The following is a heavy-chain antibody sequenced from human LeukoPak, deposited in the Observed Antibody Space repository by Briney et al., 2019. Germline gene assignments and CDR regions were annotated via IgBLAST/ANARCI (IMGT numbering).Heavy chain of an antibody. Sequence: GGSLRLSCAASGFTFSSYAMSWVRQAPGTGLEWVALISSDGNNKYYTASVQGRFTISRDNSKNTLSLQMNSLSTEDTAIYYCARGEVHVGDYFFDFWGQGTLVTVSS. D-gene: IGHD1-26*01. CDR2: ISSDGNNK. CDR1: GFTFSSYA. CDR3: ARGEVHVGDYFFDF. V-gene: IGHV3-30*04. J-gene: IGHJ4*02.